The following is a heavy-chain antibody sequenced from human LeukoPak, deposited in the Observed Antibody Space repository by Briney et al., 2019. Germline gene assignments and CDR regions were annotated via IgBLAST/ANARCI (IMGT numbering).Heavy chain of an antibody. J-gene: IGHJ4*02. CDR2: IRDTGGIT. CDR1: GFTFSIYG. Sequence: GGTLRLSCAASGFTFSIYGMSWVRQAPGKGLEWVSTIRDTGGITYYADSVKGRFTISRDNSKNTLYLQMHSLRAEDTAVYYCAKSTSSGWTYYFDYWGQGTLVTVSS. D-gene: IGHD6-19*01. V-gene: IGHV3-23*01. CDR3: AKSTSSGWTYYFDY.